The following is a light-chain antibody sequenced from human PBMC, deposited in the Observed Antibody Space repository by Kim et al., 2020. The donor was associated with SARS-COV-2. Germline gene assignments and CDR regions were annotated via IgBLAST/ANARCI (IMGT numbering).Light chain of an antibody. CDR2: GNS. J-gene: IGLJ3*02. V-gene: IGLV1-40*01. CDR1: SSNIVAGYD. CDR3: QSYDSSLSGV. Sequence: GQRVTISCTGSSSNIVAGYDVHWDQQLPGTAPKLLIYGNSNRPSGVPDRFSGSKSGTSASLAITGLQAEDEADYYCQSYDSSLSGVFGGGTQLTVL.